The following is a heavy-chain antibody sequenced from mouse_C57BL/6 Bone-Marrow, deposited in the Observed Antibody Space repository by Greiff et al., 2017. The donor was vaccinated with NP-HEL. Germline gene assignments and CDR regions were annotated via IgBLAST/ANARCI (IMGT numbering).Heavy chain of an antibody. D-gene: IGHD2-3*01. V-gene: IGHV5-17*01. CDR3: ARRWLLSWYFDV. CDR2: ISSGSSTI. J-gene: IGHJ1*03. Sequence: DVMLVESGGGLVKPGGSLKLSCAASGFTFSDFGMHWVRQAPEKGLEWVAYISSGSSTIYYADTVKGRFTISIDNAKNTLFLQMTSLRSEDTAMYYCARRWLLSWYFDVWGTGTTVTVSS. CDR1: GFTFSDFG.